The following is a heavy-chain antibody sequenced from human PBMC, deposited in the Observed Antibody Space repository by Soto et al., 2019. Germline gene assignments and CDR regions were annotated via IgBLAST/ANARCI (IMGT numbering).Heavy chain of an antibody. CDR1: GYTFTSYA. J-gene: IGHJ6*02. CDR3: ARDGVGRAEAGISYSHHGLDG. V-gene: IGHV1-3*02. Sequence: ASVPVSCKASGYTFTSYAMHWVRQAPGQRLEWMGWSNAGNGNTKYSQEFQGRVTITRDTSASTAYMELSSLRSEDMAVYYCARDGVGRAEAGISYSHHGLDGWGQGTTVTVS. D-gene: IGHD6-13*01. CDR2: SNAGNGNT.